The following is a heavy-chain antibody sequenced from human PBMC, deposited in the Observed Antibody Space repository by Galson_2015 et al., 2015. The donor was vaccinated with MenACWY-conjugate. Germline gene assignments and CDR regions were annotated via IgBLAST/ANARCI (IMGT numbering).Heavy chain of an antibody. CDR3: TRDTVTSTWYEISDD. V-gene: IGHV3-49*03. Sequence: SLRLSCAASGFIFGDYSMSWFRQSPGKGLEWVGSIRNEAYGGTTEYAASVKGRFTISRDDSKSIAYLQMNSPKTEDTAVYYCTRDTVTSTWYEISDDWRQGTLVTVSS. D-gene: IGHD6-13*01. CDR2: IRNEAYGGTT. CDR1: GFIFGDYS. J-gene: IGHJ4*02.